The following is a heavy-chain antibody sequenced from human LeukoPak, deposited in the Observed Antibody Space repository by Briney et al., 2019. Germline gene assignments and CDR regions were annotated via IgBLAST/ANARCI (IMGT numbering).Heavy chain of an antibody. CDR3: ARGGYDFWSGHASLFDY. CDR2: INHSGST. Sequence: PSETLSLTCAVYGGSFSGYYWSRIRQPPGKGLEWIGEINHSGSTNYNPSLKSRVTISVDTSKNQFSLKLSSVTAADTAVYYCARGGYDFWSGHASLFDYWGQGTLVTVSS. CDR1: GGSFSGYY. D-gene: IGHD3-3*01. V-gene: IGHV4-34*01. J-gene: IGHJ4*02.